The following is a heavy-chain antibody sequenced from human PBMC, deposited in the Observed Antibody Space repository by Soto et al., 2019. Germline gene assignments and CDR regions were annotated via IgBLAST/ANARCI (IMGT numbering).Heavy chain of an antibody. CDR1: GFTFSSYS. Sequence: PGGSLRLSCAASGFTFSSYSMNWVRQAPGKGLEWASYISSSSSTTYYADSVKGRFTISRDNAKNSLYLQMNSLRAEDTAVYYCARDLGSSWYPEYFQHWGQGTLVTVS. V-gene: IGHV3-48*01. CDR3: ARDLGSSWYPEYFQH. J-gene: IGHJ1*01. CDR2: ISSSSSTT. D-gene: IGHD6-13*01.